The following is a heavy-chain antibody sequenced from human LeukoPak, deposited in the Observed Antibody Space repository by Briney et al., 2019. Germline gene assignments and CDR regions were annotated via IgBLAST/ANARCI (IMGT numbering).Heavy chain of an antibody. D-gene: IGHD5-18*01. Sequence: PGGSLRLSCAASGFTFSSYSMNWVRQAPGKGLEWVSSISSSSSYIYYADSVKGRFTISRDNAKNSLYLQMNSLRAEDTAVYYCARDGGGYSYGFDYWGQGTLVTVSS. CDR1: GFTFSSYS. CDR3: ARDGGGYSYGFDY. J-gene: IGHJ4*02. CDR2: ISSSSSYI. V-gene: IGHV3-21*01.